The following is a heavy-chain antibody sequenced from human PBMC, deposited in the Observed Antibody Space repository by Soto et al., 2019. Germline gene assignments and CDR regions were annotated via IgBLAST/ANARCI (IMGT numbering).Heavy chain of an antibody. J-gene: IGHJ5*02. Sequence: ETLSLTCTISGGSISSSFYYWGWVRQPPGKGLEWIGTINHSGNTYYNPSLKSRVTIPVDMSKNQFSLKLSSVTAADTAVYYCVSGPPEWAAAGKNWIDPSGQGILVTVSS. CDR3: VSGPPEWAAAGKNWIDP. CDR2: INHSGNT. V-gene: IGHV4-39*01. D-gene: IGHD6-13*01. CDR1: GGSISSSFYY.